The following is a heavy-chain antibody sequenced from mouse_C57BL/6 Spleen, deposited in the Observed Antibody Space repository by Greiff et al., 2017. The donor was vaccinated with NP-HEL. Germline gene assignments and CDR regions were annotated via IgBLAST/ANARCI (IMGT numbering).Heavy chain of an antibody. J-gene: IGHJ3*01. CDR2: IYPYDSTT. CDR1: GYSFTDYN. V-gene: IGHV1-39*01. CDR3: AREGNSSRFAD. Sequence: EVKLEESGPELVKPGASVKISCKASGYSFTDYNMYWVKQRNGKSLEWIGVIYPYDSTTSYNQKFKGKATLTVYQSSSTAYMQLNSLTSEVSAVYCYAREGNSSRFADWGNGTLVTVSA.